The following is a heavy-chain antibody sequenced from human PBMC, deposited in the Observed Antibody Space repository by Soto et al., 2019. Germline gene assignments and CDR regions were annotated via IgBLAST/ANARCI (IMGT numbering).Heavy chain of an antibody. CDR1: GFTFSSYS. V-gene: IGHV3-21*01. D-gene: IGHD1-1*01. Sequence: PGGSLRLSCAASGFTFSSYSMNWVRQAPGKGLEWVSSISSSSSYIYYADSVKGRFTISRDNAKNSLYLQMNSLRAEDTAVYYCARNFSVRVEPRHDYYYYYYMDVWGKGTTVTVSS. CDR2: ISSSSSYI. CDR3: ARNFSVRVEPRHDYYYYYYMDV. J-gene: IGHJ6*03.